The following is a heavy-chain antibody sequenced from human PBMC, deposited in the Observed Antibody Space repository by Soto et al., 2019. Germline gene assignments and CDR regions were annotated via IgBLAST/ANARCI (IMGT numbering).Heavy chain of an antibody. V-gene: IGHV1-18*04. CDR2: ISAYNGNT. Sequence: QVQLVQSGAEVKKPGASVKVSCKASGYTFTSYGISWVRQAPGQGLEWMGWISAYNGNTNYAQKLHGRVTMTTDTSTSTAYMELRSLRSDDTAVYYCARDGAVLMVYAPNWFDPWGQGTLVTVSS. D-gene: IGHD2-8*01. CDR3: ARDGAVLMVYAPNWFDP. J-gene: IGHJ5*02. CDR1: GYTFTSYG.